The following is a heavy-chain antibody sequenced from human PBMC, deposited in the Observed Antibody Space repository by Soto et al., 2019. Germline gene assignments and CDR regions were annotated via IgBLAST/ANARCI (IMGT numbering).Heavy chain of an antibody. J-gene: IGHJ4*02. Sequence: EVQLVESGGVLVQPGGSLRVSCAASGFTFSSSWMNWVRQVPGKGLEWVANINGDGSEEYYVDSVRGRFTISRDNVKXXXFLQMNSLRVEDTAVYSRATGFPPDYWGQGTLVSVSS. CDR3: ATGFPPDY. D-gene: IGHD3-10*01. V-gene: IGHV3-7*01. CDR2: INGDGSEE. CDR1: GFTFSSSW.